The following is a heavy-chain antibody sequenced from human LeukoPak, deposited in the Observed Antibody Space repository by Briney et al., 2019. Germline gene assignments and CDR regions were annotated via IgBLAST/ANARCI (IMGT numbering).Heavy chain of an antibody. CDR2: VNQDGSQK. V-gene: IGHV3-7*01. Sequence: GGSLTLSCSASGFPFNKYWMSWIRQLPGQGLEWVANVNQDGSQKYYVDSVKGRFTNSRDNARNLLYLQMNSLRDEDTAVYYCVRDVSSGWAFDYWGHGTLVTVSS. D-gene: IGHD6-19*01. CDR3: VRDVSSGWAFDY. J-gene: IGHJ4*01. CDR1: GFPFNKYW.